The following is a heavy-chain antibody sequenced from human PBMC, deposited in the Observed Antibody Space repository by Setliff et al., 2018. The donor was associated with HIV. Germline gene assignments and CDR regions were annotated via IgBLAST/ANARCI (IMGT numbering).Heavy chain of an antibody. J-gene: IGHJ4*02. D-gene: IGHD1-1*01. CDR2: TFHSGSI. V-gene: IGHV4-59*11. Sequence: SETLSLTCTVSGGSISGHYWSWIRQSPGKGLEYLAFTFHSGSIEYNPSLNSRVTMSVDTSKNQFYLQLTSVTAADTAVYYCARAEGDAYNSLPYFDSWGPGALVTVSS. CDR3: ARAEGDAYNSLPYFDS. CDR1: GGSISGHY.